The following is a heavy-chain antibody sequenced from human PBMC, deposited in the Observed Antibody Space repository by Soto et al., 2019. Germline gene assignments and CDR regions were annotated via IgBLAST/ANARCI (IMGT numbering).Heavy chain of an antibody. Sequence: EVQLLESGGGLVQPGGSLRLSCAASGFTFSNYAMSWVRQAPGRGLEWVSAISGGAGSTFYADSVKGRFTLSRDNSKNTQSLQKNSLRPEDTAVYYVTNHRDTTGTKRLEFDSWGQGTLVTVSP. J-gene: IGHJ4*02. CDR3: TNHRDTTGTKRLEFDS. D-gene: IGHD1-1*01. CDR1: GFTFSNYA. CDR2: ISGGAGST. V-gene: IGHV3-23*01.